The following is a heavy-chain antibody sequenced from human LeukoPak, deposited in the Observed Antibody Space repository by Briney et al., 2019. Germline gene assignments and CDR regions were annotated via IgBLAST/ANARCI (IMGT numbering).Heavy chain of an antibody. D-gene: IGHD4-11*01. V-gene: IGHV4-30-4*08. Sequence: SETLSLTCAVSGGSISSGDYYWSWIRQPPGKGLEWIGYIYYSGSTYYNPSLKSRVTISVDTSKNQFSLKLSSVTAADTAVYYCARRQDHDYSIGYFDYWGQGTLVTVSS. CDR1: GGSISSGDYY. J-gene: IGHJ4*02. CDR3: ARRQDHDYSIGYFDY. CDR2: IYYSGST.